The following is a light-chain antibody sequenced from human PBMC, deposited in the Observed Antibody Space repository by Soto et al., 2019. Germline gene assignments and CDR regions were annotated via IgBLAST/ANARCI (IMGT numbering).Light chain of an antibody. Sequence: EIVLTQSPGTLSLSPGERATLSCRSSQSVSSSYLAWYQQKPGQAPRLLIYDASNRATGIPARFSGSGSGTDFTLTISRLEPEDFAVYYCQQYGNSPTFGQGTKVEIK. CDR3: QQYGNSPT. CDR2: DAS. CDR1: QSVSSSY. J-gene: IGKJ1*01. V-gene: IGKV3-20*01.